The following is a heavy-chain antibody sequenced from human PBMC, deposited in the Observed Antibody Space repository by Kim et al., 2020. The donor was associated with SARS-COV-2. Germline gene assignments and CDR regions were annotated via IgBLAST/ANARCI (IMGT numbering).Heavy chain of an antibody. V-gene: IGHV4-39*01. D-gene: IGHD1-26*01. Sequence: SETLSLTCTVSGGSISSSSYYWGWIRQPPGKGLEWIGSIYYSGSTYYNPSLKSRVTISVDTSKNQFSLKLSSVTAADTAVYYCAGASGSPRDEYFDYWGQGTLVTVSS. CDR3: AGASGSPRDEYFDY. CDR2: IYYSGST. J-gene: IGHJ4*02. CDR1: GGSISSSSYY.